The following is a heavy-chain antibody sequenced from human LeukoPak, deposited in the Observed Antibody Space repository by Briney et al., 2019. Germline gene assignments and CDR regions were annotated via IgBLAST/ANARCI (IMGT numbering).Heavy chain of an antibody. CDR3: AKERDIVVVVAATLDY. J-gene: IGHJ4*02. CDR1: GFTFSSYA. Sequence: PGGSLRLSCAASGFTFSSYAMSWVRQAPGKGLEWVSAISGSGGSTYYADSVKGRFTISRDNSKNTLYLQMNSLRAEDTAVYYCAKERDIVVVVAATLDYWGRGTLVTVSS. V-gene: IGHV3-23*01. CDR2: ISGSGGST. D-gene: IGHD2-15*01.